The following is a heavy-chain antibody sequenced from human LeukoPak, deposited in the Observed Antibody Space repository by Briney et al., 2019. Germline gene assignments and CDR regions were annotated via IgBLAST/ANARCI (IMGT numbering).Heavy chain of an antibody. CDR2: IYPGDSDT. CDR1: GYSLTSYW. V-gene: IGHV5-51*01. J-gene: IGHJ6*02. CDR3: ARGGVYANHYYGMDV. D-gene: IGHD5/OR15-5a*01. Sequence: GESLKISCKGSGYSLTSYWIGWVRQMPGKGLEWMGIIYPGDSDTRYSPSFQGQVTISADKSISTAYLQWSSLKASDTALYYCARGGVYANHYYGMDVWGQGTTVTVSS.